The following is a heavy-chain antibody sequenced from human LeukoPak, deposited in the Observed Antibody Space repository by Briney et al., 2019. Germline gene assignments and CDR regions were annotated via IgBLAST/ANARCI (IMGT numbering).Heavy chain of an antibody. D-gene: IGHD1-26*01. CDR2: IYHSGST. CDR3: AREGGGSCFDY. J-gene: IGHJ4*02. CDR1: GYSISSGYY. Sequence: SETLSLTCTVSGYSISSGYYWGWIRQPPGKGLEWIGSIYHSGSTYYNPSLKSRVTISVDTSKNQFSLKLSSVTAADTAVYYCAREGGGSCFDYWGQGTLVTVSS. V-gene: IGHV4-38-2*02.